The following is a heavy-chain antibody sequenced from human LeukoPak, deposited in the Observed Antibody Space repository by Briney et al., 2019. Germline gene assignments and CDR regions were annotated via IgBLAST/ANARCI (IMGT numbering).Heavy chain of an antibody. CDR3: ASGSYYAFNY. Sequence: GRSLRLSCAASGFTFSSYGIHWVRQAPGKGLEWVAVIWYDGSNKYYADSVKGRFTISRDNSKNTLYLQMNSLRAEDTAVYYCASGSYYAFNYWGQGTLVTVSS. CDR1: GFTFSSYG. D-gene: IGHD1-26*01. CDR2: IWYDGSNK. V-gene: IGHV3-33*01. J-gene: IGHJ4*02.